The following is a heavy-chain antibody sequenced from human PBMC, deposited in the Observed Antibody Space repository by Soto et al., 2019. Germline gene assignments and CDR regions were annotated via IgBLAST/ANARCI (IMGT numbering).Heavy chain of an antibody. CDR2: IGAYNGKT. J-gene: IGHJ4*02. V-gene: IGHV1-18*01. CDR3: ARDRLGATGDY. Sequence: ASVKVSCKASGYTFTSYGISWVRQAPGQGLEWMGWIGAYNGKTNNAQKLQGRVTMTTDTSTSTAYMELRSLRSDDTAVYYCARDRLGATGDYWGREPWSPSPQ. CDR1: GYTFTSYG. D-gene: IGHD1-26*01.